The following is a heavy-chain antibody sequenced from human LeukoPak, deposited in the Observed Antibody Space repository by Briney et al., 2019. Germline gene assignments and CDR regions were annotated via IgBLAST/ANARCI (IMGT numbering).Heavy chain of an antibody. J-gene: IGHJ4*02. D-gene: IGHD3-3*02. V-gene: IGHV3-21*01. CDR3: ARYGVLGLDY. Sequence: GGSLRLSCATSGFTFSSYSMNWVRQAPGKGLEWVSSISSSSSYIYYADSVKGRFTISRDNAKNSLYLQMNSLRAEDTAVYYCARYGVLGLDYWGQGTLVTVSS. CDR2: ISSSSSYI. CDR1: GFTFSSYS.